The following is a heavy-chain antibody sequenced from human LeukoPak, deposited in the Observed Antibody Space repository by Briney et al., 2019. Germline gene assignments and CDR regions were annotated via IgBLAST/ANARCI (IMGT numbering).Heavy chain of an antibody. CDR1: GYTFTGYY. CDR3: ARTVTIFGVVNVYYYYMDV. Sequence: ASVKVSCKASGYTFTGYYMHWVRQAPGQGLEWMGWISAYNGNTNYAQKLQGRVTMTTDTSTSTAYMELRSLRSDDTAVYYCARTVTIFGVVNVYYYYMDVWGKGTTVTVSS. D-gene: IGHD3-3*01. V-gene: IGHV1-18*04. CDR2: ISAYNGNT. J-gene: IGHJ6*03.